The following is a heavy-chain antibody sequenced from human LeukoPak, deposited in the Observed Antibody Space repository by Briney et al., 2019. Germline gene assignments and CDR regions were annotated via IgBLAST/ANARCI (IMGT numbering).Heavy chain of an antibody. V-gene: IGHV3-30*02. CDR3: AKDWVITGTGYYFDY. CDR1: GFTFSSYG. D-gene: IGHD1-20*01. CDR2: IRYDGSNK. Sequence: GGSLRLSCAASGFTFSSYGMHWVRQAPGKGLEWVAFIRYDGSNKYYADSVKGRFTISRDNSKNTLYLQMNSLRAEDTAVYYCAKDWVITGTGYYFDYWGQGTLVTVSS. J-gene: IGHJ4*02.